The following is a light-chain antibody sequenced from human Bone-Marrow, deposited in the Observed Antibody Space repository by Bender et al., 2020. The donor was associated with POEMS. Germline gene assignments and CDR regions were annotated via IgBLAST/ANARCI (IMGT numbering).Light chain of an antibody. CDR2: NYN. V-gene: IGLV1-40*01. CDR1: TSNIGAGHD. CDR3: QSYDSSLSGWRV. Sequence: QSALSQPASVSGSPGQSIIISCTGSTSNIGAGHDVHWYQQFPGTAPKVVIYNYNNRPSGVPDRFSGSKSGTSASLAITGLQAEDEADYYCQSYDSSLSGWRVFGGGTKVTVL. J-gene: IGLJ3*02.